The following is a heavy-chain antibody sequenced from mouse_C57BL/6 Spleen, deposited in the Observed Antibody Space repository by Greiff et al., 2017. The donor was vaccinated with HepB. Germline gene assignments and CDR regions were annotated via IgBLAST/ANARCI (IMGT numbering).Heavy chain of an antibody. CDR1: GYAFSSYW. CDR3: ARRAIVAQGDY. CDR2: IYPGDGDT. J-gene: IGHJ2*01. V-gene: IGHV1-80*01. D-gene: IGHD1-1*01. Sequence: QVQLQQSGAELVKPGASVKISCKASGYAFSSYWMNWVKQRPGKGLEWIGQIYPGDGDTNYNGKFKGKATLTADKSSSTAYMQLSSLTAEDSAVYFCARRAIVAQGDYWGQGTTLTVSS.